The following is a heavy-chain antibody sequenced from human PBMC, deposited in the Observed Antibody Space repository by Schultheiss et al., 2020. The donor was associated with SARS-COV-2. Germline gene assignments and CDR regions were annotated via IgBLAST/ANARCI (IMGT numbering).Heavy chain of an antibody. CDR1: GFTFSSYW. J-gene: IGHJ2*01. CDR3: ARDRTGNSGGHFDL. V-gene: IGHV3-21*01. D-gene: IGHD5-12*01. Sequence: GGSLRLSCAASGFTFSSYWMSWVRQAPGKGLEWVSSISSSSSYIYYADSVKGRFTISRDNAKNSLYLHMNSLRVEDTAVYYCARDRTGNSGGHFDLWGRGTLVTVSS. CDR2: ISSSSSYI.